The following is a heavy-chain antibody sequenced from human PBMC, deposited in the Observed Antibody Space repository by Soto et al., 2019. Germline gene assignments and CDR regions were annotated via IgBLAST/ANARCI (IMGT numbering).Heavy chain of an antibody. CDR2: IYYSGST. CDR1: GGSISSGGYY. Sequence: SETLSLTCTVSGGSISSGGYYWSWIRQHPGKGLEWIGYIYYSGSTYYNPSLKSRVTISVDTSKNQFSLKLSSVTAADTAVYYCERDLGARNNYYGMDVWGQGTTVNVSS. J-gene: IGHJ6*02. D-gene: IGHD1-26*01. CDR3: ERDLGARNNYYGMDV. V-gene: IGHV4-31*03.